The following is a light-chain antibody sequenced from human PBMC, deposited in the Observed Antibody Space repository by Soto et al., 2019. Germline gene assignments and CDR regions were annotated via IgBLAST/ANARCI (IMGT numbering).Light chain of an antibody. V-gene: IGKV1-39*01. CDR3: QQSYRTPPIP. Sequence: EIQMTQSPSSLSASVGDRVSISCRASQSIRSYVNWYQQKPGKAPKLLIYAASNLQSGVPSRFSGSGSGADFTLTISSLQPEDFATYYCQQSYRTPPIPFGQGSRPAIK. CDR1: QSIRSY. J-gene: IGKJ5*01. CDR2: AAS.